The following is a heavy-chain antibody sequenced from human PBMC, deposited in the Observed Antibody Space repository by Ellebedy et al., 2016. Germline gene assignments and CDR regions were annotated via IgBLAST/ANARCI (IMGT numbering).Heavy chain of an antibody. V-gene: IGHV4-59*08. J-gene: IGHJ4*02. Sequence: GSLRLSCTVSGGSIRSYYWSWIRQPPGKGLEWIGYIYYGGSANYNPSLKSRVTISLDTSKNQFSLELSSVTAADTAVYYCSRRSGEHFDYWGQGTLVTVSS. CDR1: GGSIRSYY. D-gene: IGHD2-15*01. CDR3: SRRSGEHFDY. CDR2: IYYGGSA.